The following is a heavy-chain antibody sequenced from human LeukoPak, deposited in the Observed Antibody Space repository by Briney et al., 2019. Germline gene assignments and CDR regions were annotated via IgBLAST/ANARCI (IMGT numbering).Heavy chain of an antibody. D-gene: IGHD6-13*01. J-gene: IGHJ4*02. V-gene: IGHV4-39*07. CDR2: INHSGST. CDR3: ARLSAAAGIFDY. CDR1: GGSISSGSYY. Sequence: PSETLSLTCTVSGGSISSGSYYWSWIRQPPGKGLEWIGEINHSGSTNYNPSLKSRVTISVDTSKNQFSLKLSSVTAADTAVYYCARLSAAAGIFDYWGQGTLVTVSS.